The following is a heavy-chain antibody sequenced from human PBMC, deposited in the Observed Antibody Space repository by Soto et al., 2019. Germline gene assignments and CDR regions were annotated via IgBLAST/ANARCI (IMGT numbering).Heavy chain of an antibody. V-gene: IGHV3-23*01. CDR1: GFTFSSYA. CDR3: AKCLGTDDFWSAYYTCYYMAV. CDR2: ISGSGDNT. Sequence: EVQLLESGGGLVQPGGSLRLSCAASGFTFSSYALNWVRQAPGKGLEWVSVISGSGDNTYYADSVKGRFTISRDNSKNTLYLQMNSLRAEATSVYYCAKCLGTDDFWSAYYTCYYMAVWGNGTTVTVSS. J-gene: IGHJ6*03. D-gene: IGHD3-3*01.